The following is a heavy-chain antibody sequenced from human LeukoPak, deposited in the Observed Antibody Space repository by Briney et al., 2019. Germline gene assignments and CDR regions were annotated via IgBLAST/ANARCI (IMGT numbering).Heavy chain of an antibody. D-gene: IGHD6-6*01. CDR1: GFTFSSYN. V-gene: IGHV3-21*01. CDR3: AKERPPGMDV. Sequence: PGGSLRLSCTASGFTFSSYNMNWVRQAPGKGLDWVSTITSTSTYIAYADSVKGRFTISRDNADNSVYLQMNSLRADATAVYYCAKERPPGMDVWGQGTSVTVSS. J-gene: IGHJ6*02. CDR2: ITSTSTYI.